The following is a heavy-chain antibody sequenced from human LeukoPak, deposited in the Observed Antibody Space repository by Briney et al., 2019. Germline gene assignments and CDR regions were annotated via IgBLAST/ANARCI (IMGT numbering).Heavy chain of an antibody. CDR3: AKSFTSSSSDY. CDR2: ISVGGTTT. Sequence: GGSLRLSCVASGFTFSNYAMSWIRQAPGKGLEWVSSISVGGTTTYYADSVKGRFSISRDNSENTLYLQMNGLRADDAAVYSCAKSFTSSSSDYWGQGTLVTVSS. J-gene: IGHJ4*02. CDR1: GFTFSNYA. D-gene: IGHD6-13*01. V-gene: IGHV3-23*01.